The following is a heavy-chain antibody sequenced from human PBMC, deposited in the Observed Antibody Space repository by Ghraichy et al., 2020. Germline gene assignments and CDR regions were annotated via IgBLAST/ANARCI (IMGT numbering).Heavy chain of an antibody. CDR1: GGTFSSYA. V-gene: IGHV1-69*13. J-gene: IGHJ4*02. Sequence: SVKVSCKASGGTFSSYAFSWVRQAPGQGLEWMGGIIPLYGTSNYAQRFQGGVTISADESTGTAFLELSSLRPEDTAVYYCARSSLVSPAVYDSSDYYPLNYFDYWGQGTLVTVSS. CDR3: ARSSLVSPAVYDSSDYYPLNYFDY. CDR2: IIPLYGTS. D-gene: IGHD3-22*01.